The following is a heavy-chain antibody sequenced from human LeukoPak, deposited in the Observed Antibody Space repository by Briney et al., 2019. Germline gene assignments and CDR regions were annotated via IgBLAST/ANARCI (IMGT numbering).Heavy chain of an antibody. CDR3: ARTTTVRGTYYMDV. Sequence: SETLSLTYTVSGGSISSYYWSWIRQPPGRGLEWIGYIYYSGYTNYNPSLKSRVTISVDTSKNQFSLKLSSVPAADTAVYYCARTTTVRGTYYMDVWGKGTTVTISS. CDR2: IYYSGYT. V-gene: IGHV4-59*01. D-gene: IGHD3-10*01. J-gene: IGHJ6*03. CDR1: GGSISSYY.